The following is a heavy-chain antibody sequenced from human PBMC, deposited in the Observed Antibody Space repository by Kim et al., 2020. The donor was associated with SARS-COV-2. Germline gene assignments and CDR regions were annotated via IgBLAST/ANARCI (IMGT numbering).Heavy chain of an antibody. CDR3: ASSGWSGYYKSYYFDY. J-gene: IGHJ4*02. D-gene: IGHD3-3*01. V-gene: IGHV3-48*03. Sequence: MKSRFTICRDNAKNSLYLQMNSLRAEDTAVYYCASSGWSGYYKSYYFDYWGQGTLVTVSS.